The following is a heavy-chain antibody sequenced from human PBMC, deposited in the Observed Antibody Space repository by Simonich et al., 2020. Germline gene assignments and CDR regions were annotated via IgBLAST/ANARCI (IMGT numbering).Heavy chain of an antibody. J-gene: IGHJ4*02. Sequence: GGGVVQPGRSLRLSCEASGFTFSSYAMHGVRQAPGKGLEGAAVISYEGSNKYYADSVKGQFTISRDNSKNTLYLQMNSLRAEDTAVYYCARDLGSSYYFDYWGQGTLVTVSS. CDR2: ISYEGSNK. D-gene: IGHD6-6*01. V-gene: IGHV3-30*07. CDR3: ARDLGSSYYFDY. CDR1: GFTFSSYA.